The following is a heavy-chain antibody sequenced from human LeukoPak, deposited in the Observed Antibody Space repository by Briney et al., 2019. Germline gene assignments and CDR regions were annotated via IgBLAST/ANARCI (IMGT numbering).Heavy chain of an antibody. CDR2: VHHSGNT. J-gene: IGHJ4*02. CDR1: GVSVRSSF. CDR3: ARHNGDSYLDL. V-gene: IGHV4-59*02. Sequence: SATLSLTCTVSGVSVRSSFWSWLRQPPGKGLEYLGYVHHSGNTKYNPSLQSRVTMSVDTARSQFSLNLSSVTPADSAVYYCARHNGDSYLDLWAQGSLVTVSS. D-gene: IGHD2-21*01.